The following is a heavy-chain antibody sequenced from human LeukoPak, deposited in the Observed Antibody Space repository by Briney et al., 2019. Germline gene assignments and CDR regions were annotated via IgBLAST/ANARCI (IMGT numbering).Heavy chain of an antibody. CDR1: GYSISSGYY. J-gene: IGHJ4*02. D-gene: IGHD3-22*01. Sequence: PSETLSLTCTVSGYSISSGYYWGWIRQPPGKGLEWIGSIYHSGSTYYNPSLKSRVTISVDTSKNQFSLKLSSVTAADTAVYHCGWFYYDSSGYYFSDYWGQGTLVTVSS. CDR3: GWFYYDSSGYYFSDY. CDR2: IYHSGST. V-gene: IGHV4-38-2*02.